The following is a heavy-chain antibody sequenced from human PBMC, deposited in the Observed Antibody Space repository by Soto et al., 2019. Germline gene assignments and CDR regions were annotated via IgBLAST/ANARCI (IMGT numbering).Heavy chain of an antibody. CDR2: VSHDGRNT. CDR1: GFTFSDYA. D-gene: IGHD6-19*01. Sequence: VQLVESGGGVVQPGRSLRLSCAASGFTFSDYAMHWVRQAPGKGLEWVAVVSHDGRNTHYADSVKGRFTISRDSAKNTVSLEMTSLRAEETAVYYCAKGGRQWLVTSDFNYWGQGALVTVSS. J-gene: IGHJ4*02. V-gene: IGHV3-30*18. CDR3: AKGGRQWLVTSDFNY.